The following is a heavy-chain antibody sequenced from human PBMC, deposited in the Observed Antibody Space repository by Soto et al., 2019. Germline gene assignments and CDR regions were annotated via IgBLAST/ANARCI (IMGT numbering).Heavy chain of an antibody. CDR1: GFTFSNAW. Sequence: EVQLVESGGGLVKPGGSLRLSCAASGFTFSNAWMSWVRQAPGKGLEWVGRIKSKTDGGTTDYAAPVKGRFTISRDDSKNTLYLQMNCLKTEDTAVYYCTTERDYYPVDIWYFDLWGRGTLVTVSS. J-gene: IGHJ2*01. V-gene: IGHV3-15*01. CDR3: TTERDYYPVDIWYFDL. D-gene: IGHD1-26*01. CDR2: IKSKTDGGTT.